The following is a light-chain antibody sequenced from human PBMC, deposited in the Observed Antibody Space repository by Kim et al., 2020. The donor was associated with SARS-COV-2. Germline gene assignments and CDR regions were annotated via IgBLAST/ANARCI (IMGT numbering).Light chain of an antibody. CDR3: QQSYGTPPT. CDR1: QSISNS. J-gene: IGKJ1*01. Sequence: DIQMTQSPSSLSASVGDRVTITCRASQSISNSFNWYQQKPGEAPTLLIYGASRLQSGVPSRFSGSGSGTDFTLTISSLQPEDSATYYCQQSYGTPPTFGQGTKVDIK. CDR2: GAS. V-gene: IGKV1-39*01.